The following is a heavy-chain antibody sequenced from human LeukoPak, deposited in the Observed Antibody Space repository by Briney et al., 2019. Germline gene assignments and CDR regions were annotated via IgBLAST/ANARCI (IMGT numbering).Heavy chain of an antibody. V-gene: IGHV3-15*07. CDR2: IKSKSDGGTT. CDR3: TTDLPQY. Sequence: GGCLRLACAAYCFTLSNAWVDSVRPTPGKGVEWDRHIKSKSDGGTTDYAAPVKGSFTICREDSKNTLDLQMNRLNRGVLAVYYRTTDLPQYWGQGTLVTVSS. J-gene: IGHJ4*02. D-gene: IGHD2/OR15-2a*01. CDR1: CFTLSNAW.